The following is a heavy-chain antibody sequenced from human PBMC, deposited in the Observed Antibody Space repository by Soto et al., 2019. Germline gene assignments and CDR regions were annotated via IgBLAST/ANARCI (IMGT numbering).Heavy chain of an antibody. Sequence: QVQLVESGGGVVQPGRSLRLSCAASGFTFSSYGMHWVRQAPGKGLEWVAVIWYDGSNKYYADSVKGRFTISRDNSKNTPYLQMNSLRAEDTAVYYGGRERSGSYYGMDVWGQGTTVTVSS. V-gene: IGHV3-33*01. D-gene: IGHD3-10*01. CDR3: GRERSGSYYGMDV. CDR1: GFTFSSYG. CDR2: IWYDGSNK. J-gene: IGHJ6*02.